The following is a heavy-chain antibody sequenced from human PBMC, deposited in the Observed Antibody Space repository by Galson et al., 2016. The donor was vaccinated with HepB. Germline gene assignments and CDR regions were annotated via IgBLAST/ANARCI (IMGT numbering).Heavy chain of an antibody. CDR2: VYYSGDT. D-gene: IGHD3-9*01. Sequence: ETLSLTCTVSGGAISSSGYSWDWIRQPPGEGPVWIGSVYYSGDTYSNPSLKSRVSISVDTSKKQFSLKLNSVTAADTAVYYCARHRALSYFHDSWGQGILVSVSS. V-gene: IGHV4-39*01. CDR3: ARHRALSYFHDS. J-gene: IGHJ5*01. CDR1: GGAISSSGYS.